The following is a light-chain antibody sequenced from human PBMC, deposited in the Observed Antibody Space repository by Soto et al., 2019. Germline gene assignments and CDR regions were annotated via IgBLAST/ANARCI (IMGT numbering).Light chain of an antibody. CDR2: GAS. Sequence: EIVLTQSPGTLSLSPGERATLSYRASQSVNNNYLAWYQQKPGQAPRLLIYGASSGATGIPDRFSGSGSGTDFTLTISRLEPEDFAVYYCQQYGSSPYTFGQGTKLEIK. CDR3: QQYGSSPYT. CDR1: QSVNNNY. J-gene: IGKJ2*01. V-gene: IGKV3-20*01.